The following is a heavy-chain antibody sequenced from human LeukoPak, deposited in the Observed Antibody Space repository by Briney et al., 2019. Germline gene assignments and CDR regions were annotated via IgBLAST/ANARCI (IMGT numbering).Heavy chain of an antibody. CDR2: INHSGST. CDR3: ARDYYDSSGFDY. V-gene: IGHV4-34*01. D-gene: IGHD3-22*01. CDR1: GGSFSGYY. Sequence: PSETLSLTCAVYGGSFSGYYWSWIRQPPGKGLEWIGEINHSGSTNYNPSLKSRVTISVDTSKNQFPLKLSSVTAADTAVYYCARDYYDSSGFDYWGQGTLVTVSS. J-gene: IGHJ4*02.